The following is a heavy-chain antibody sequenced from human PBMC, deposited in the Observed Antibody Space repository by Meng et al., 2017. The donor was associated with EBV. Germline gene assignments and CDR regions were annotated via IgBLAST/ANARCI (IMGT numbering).Heavy chain of an antibody. J-gene: IGHJ4*02. D-gene: IGHD6-19*01. V-gene: IGHV1-2*06. CDR1: GYTFTGYY. Sequence: QVQRGRAGAEVKKAGASGKVSCKASGYTFTGYYMHWVRQGPGQGLEWMGRINPNSGGTNYAQKFQGRVTMTRDTSISTAYMELSRLRSDDTAVYYCARVGIAVAGTGDYWGQGTLVTVSS. CDR3: ARVGIAVAGTGDY. CDR2: INPNSGGT.